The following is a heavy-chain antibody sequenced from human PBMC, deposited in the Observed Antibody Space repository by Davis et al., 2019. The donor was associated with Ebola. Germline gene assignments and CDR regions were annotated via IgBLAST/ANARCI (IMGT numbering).Heavy chain of an antibody. CDR1: GFTFSSYA. J-gene: IGHJ6*02. Sequence: GGSLRLSCAASGFTFSSYAMHWVRQAPGKGLEWVAVISYDGSNKYYADSVKGRFTISRDNSKNTLYLQMNSLRAGDTAVYYCARGFYDILTGYLYGMDVWGQGTTVTVSS. CDR3: ARGFYDILTGYLYGMDV. D-gene: IGHD3-9*01. CDR2: ISYDGSNK. V-gene: IGHV3-30-3*01.